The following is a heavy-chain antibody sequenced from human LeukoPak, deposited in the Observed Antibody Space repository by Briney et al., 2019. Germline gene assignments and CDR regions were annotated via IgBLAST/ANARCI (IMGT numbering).Heavy chain of an antibody. Sequence: VKVSCKASGGTFSSYAISWVRQAPGQGLEWMGKIIPILGIANYAQKFQGRVTITADKSTSTAYMELSSLRSEDTAVYYCARAEQLVPYYFDYWGQGTLVTVSS. CDR2: IIPILGIA. D-gene: IGHD6-13*01. J-gene: IGHJ4*02. CDR3: ARAEQLVPYYFDY. V-gene: IGHV1-69*04. CDR1: GGTFSSYA.